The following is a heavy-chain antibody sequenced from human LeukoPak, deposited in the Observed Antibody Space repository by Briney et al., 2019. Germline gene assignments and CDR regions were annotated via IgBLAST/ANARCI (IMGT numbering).Heavy chain of an antibody. V-gene: IGHV1-8*01. Sequence: ASVKVSCKASGYTFTSYDINWVRQATGQGLEWMGWMNPNSGNTGYAQKFQGRVTMTRNTSISTAYMELSSLRSEDTAVYYCARGLRSYDFWSGYPKPNWFDPWGQGTQVTVSS. D-gene: IGHD3-3*01. CDR2: MNPNSGNT. CDR1: GYTFTSYD. J-gene: IGHJ5*02. CDR3: ARGLRSYDFWSGYPKPNWFDP.